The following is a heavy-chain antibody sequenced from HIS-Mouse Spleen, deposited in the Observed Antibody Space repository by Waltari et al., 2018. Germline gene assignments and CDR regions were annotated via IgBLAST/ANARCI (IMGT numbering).Heavy chain of an antibody. Sequence: QVQLVQSGAEVKKPGASVKVSCKASGYTFTSYDINWVRQATGQGLEWMGWMNPNSGNTGYAQKFQGRVNMTRNTSISTAYMEPGSLRSEGTAGYYCAGGHDYSNYFDYWGQGTLVTVSS. CDR2: MNPNSGNT. V-gene: IGHV1-8*01. CDR1: GYTFTSYD. CDR3: AGGHDYSNYFDY. J-gene: IGHJ4*02. D-gene: IGHD4-4*01.